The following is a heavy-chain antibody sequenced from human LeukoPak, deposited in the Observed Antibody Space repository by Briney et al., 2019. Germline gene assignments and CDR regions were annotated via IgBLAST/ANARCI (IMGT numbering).Heavy chain of an antibody. CDR2: ISGSGGST. V-gene: IGHV3-23*01. D-gene: IGHD1-26*01. J-gene: IGHJ3*02. CDR3: AKDWALRYSGSPDAFDI. CDR1: GFTFSSYA. Sequence: GGSLRLSCAASGFTFSSYAMSWVRQAPGKGLEWVSGISGSGGSTYYADSVKGRFTISRDNSKNTLYLQMNSLRAEDTAVYYCAKDWALRYSGSPDAFDIWGQGTVVTVSS.